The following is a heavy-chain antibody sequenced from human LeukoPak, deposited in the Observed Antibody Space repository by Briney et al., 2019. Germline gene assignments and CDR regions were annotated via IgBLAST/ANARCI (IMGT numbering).Heavy chain of an antibody. CDR1: GGTFSSYA. J-gene: IGHJ4*02. CDR2: IIPLFGTA. Sequence: SVKVSCKASGGTFSSYAVIWVRQAPGQGLEWMGGIIPLFGTANYAQKFLGRVIITADEFTSTTYMYLGSLKSEDTAIYYCAREWAGYGSGSYYYYWGQGTLVTVSS. D-gene: IGHD3-10*01. V-gene: IGHV1-69*13. CDR3: AREWAGYGSGSYYYY.